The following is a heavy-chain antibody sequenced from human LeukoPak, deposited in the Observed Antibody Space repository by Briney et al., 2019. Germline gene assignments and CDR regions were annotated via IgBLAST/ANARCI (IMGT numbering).Heavy chain of an antibody. V-gene: IGHV3-43*01. CDR1: GFTFSDYY. J-gene: IGHJ1*01. Sequence: GGSLRLSCAASGFTFSDYYMSWIRQAPGKGLEWVSHITWDDGSTYYADSVKGRFPISRDNSKNSLYLQMNSLRTDDTALYYCVRDRERGGNGPIRHWGQGTLVTVSS. D-gene: IGHD4-23*01. CDR2: ITWDDGST. CDR3: VRDRERGGNGPIRH.